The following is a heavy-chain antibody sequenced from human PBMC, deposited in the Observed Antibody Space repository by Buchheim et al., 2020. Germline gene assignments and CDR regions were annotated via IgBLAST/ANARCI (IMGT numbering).Heavy chain of an antibody. J-gene: IGHJ4*02. CDR1: GFTFSSYG. V-gene: IGHV3-30*18. D-gene: IGHD3-22*01. CDR3: AKDGGGYYYDSSGSPFDY. Sequence: QVQLVESGGGVVQPGRSLRLSCAASGFTFSSYGMHWVRQAPGKGLEWVAVISYDGSNKYYADSVKGRFTISRDNFKNTLYLQMNSLRAEDTAVYYCAKDGGGYYYDSSGSPFDYWGQGTL. CDR2: ISYDGSNK.